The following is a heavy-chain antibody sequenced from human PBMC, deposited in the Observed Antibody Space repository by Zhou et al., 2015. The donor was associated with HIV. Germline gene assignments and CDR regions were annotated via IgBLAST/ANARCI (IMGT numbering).Heavy chain of an antibody. V-gene: IGHV1-46*01. Sequence: QVQLVQSGAEVKKPGASVKVSCKASGYTFTTYYMHWVRQAPGQGLEWMGIINPSGGSTTYAQQFQGRVAMTSDTSTSTVFLELSSLRSEDTAVYYCARDRELRYADWLNPGDGMDVWGQGTTVTVSS. J-gene: IGHJ6*02. D-gene: IGHD3-9*01. CDR2: INPSGGST. CDR3: ARDRELRYADWLNPGDGMDV. CDR1: GYTFTTYY.